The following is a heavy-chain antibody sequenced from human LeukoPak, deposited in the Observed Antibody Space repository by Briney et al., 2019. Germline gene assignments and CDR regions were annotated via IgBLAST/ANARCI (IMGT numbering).Heavy chain of an antibody. CDR1: GFTFRSYE. D-gene: IGHD6-19*01. V-gene: IGHV3-48*03. CDR3: ARDAAGTSHFDY. CDR2: ISSGGSIK. Sequence: PGGSLRLSCAASGFTFRSYEMNWVRQAPGKGLEWVSYISSGGSIKYYADSVKGRFTISRDNTKNSLYLQMNGLRAEDTAVYYCARDAAGTSHFDYWGQGTLVTVSS. J-gene: IGHJ4*02.